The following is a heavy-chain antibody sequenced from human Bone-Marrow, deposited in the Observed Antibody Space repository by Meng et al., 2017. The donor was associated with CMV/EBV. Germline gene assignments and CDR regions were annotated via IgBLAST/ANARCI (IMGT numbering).Heavy chain of an antibody. CDR2: IWYDGSNK. D-gene: IGHD3-9*01. J-gene: IGHJ6*02. Sequence: GESLKISCAASGFTFSSYGMHWVRQAPGKGLEWVAVIWYDGSNKYYADSVKGRFTISRDNSKNTLYLQMNSLRAEDTAVYYCAKMVAYFDWSAGMDGWGQGTTVTVSS. V-gene: IGHV3-33*06. CDR3: AKMVAYFDWSAGMDG. CDR1: GFTFSSYG.